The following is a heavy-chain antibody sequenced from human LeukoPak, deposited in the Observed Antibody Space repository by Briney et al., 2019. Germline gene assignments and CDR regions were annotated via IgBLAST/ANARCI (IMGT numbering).Heavy chain of an antibody. Sequence: ASVTVSFTSSGYTFTCYYMHWGRQAHGQGHEWMGWINNNSGRTNYAQKFQAILTMTSHTSISTAYVELSRLRSDYTAVYYCAGLQWDWFDPCGQGTMVTVSS. CDR2: INNNSGRT. V-gene: IGHV1-2*02. D-gene: IGHD4-11*01. CDR3: AGLQWDWFDP. CDR1: GYTFTCYY. J-gene: IGHJ5*02.